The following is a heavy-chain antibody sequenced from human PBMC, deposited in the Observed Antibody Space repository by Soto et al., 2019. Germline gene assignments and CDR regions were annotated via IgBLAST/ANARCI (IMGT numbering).Heavy chain of an antibody. CDR3: ARGRYGDY. Sequence: QVHLVQSGAEVKKPGASVKVSCKASGYTFTSYGITWVRQAPGQGLEWMGWISAHNGNTDYAQKLQGRVIVTRDTSTSTAYMALRSLTSDYTAVYYCARGRYGDYWGQGALVTVSS. J-gene: IGHJ4*02. CDR1: GYTFTSYG. V-gene: IGHV1-18*01. D-gene: IGHD1-1*01. CDR2: ISAHNGNT.